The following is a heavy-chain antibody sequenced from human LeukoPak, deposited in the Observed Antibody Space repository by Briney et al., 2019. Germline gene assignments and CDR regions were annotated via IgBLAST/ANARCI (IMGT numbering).Heavy chain of an antibody. J-gene: IGHJ4*02. V-gene: IGHV4-4*07. CDR1: GGSISSYY. D-gene: IGHD2-2*01. CDR3: ARDVYCSSTSCSLFDY. Sequence: SETLSLTCTVSGGSISSYYWSWIRQPAGKGLEWIGRIYTSGSTNYNPSLKSRVTMSVDTSKNQFSLKLSSVTAADTAVYYCARDVYCSSTSCSLFDYWGQGTLVTVSS. CDR2: IYTSGST.